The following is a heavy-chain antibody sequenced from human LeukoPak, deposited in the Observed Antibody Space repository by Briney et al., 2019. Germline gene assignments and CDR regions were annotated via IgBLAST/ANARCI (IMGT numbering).Heavy chain of an antibody. D-gene: IGHD2-15*01. Sequence: SETLSLTXAVYGGSFSGYYWSWIRQPPGKGLEWIGEINHSGSTNYNPSLKSRVTISVDTSKNQFSLKLSSVTAADTAVYYCARASRYCSGGSCYSRAINWFDPWGQGTLVTVSS. J-gene: IGHJ5*02. V-gene: IGHV4-34*01. CDR2: INHSGST. CDR3: ARASRYCSGGSCYSRAINWFDP. CDR1: GGSFSGYY.